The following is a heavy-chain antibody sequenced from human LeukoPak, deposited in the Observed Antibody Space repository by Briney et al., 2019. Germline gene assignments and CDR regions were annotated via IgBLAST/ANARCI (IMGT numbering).Heavy chain of an antibody. CDR3: ARYSSPYNWFDP. CDR2: ISAYNGNT. J-gene: IGHJ5*02. Sequence: GSVKVSCKASGYTFTSYDINWVRQAPGQGLEWMGWISAYNGNTNSAQKLQGRVTMTTDTSTSTAFMELRSLRSDDTAVYYCARYSSPYNWFDPWGQGTLVTVSS. V-gene: IGHV1-18*01. CDR1: GYTFTSYD. D-gene: IGHD6-6*01.